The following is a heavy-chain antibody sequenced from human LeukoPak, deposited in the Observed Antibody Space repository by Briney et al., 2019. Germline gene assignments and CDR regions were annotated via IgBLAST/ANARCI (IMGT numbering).Heavy chain of an antibody. J-gene: IGHJ5*02. CDR2: IRFDGTSE. Sequence: GGSLRLSCAASGFTFSNFGMHWVRQAPGKGLEWVAFIRFDGTSEFYADSVKARFTISRDNAKNSLYLQMNSLRAEDTALYYCARVADYGDFWFDPWGQGTLVTVSS. V-gene: IGHV3-30*02. CDR3: ARVADYGDFWFDP. CDR1: GFTFSNFG. D-gene: IGHD4-17*01.